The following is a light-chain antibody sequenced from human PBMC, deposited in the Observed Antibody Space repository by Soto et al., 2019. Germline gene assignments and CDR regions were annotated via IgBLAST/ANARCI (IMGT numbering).Light chain of an antibody. CDR3: QQYGRSPLT. Sequence: EIVLTQSPGTLSLSPGERATLSCRASQSVGSSYLAWYLQKPGQAPRLLIYGASDRATGIPDRFSGSGSGTDFTLIISRLEPEDFAVYYCQQYGRSPLTFGQGTKVEIK. J-gene: IGKJ1*01. V-gene: IGKV3-20*01. CDR1: QSVGSSY. CDR2: GAS.